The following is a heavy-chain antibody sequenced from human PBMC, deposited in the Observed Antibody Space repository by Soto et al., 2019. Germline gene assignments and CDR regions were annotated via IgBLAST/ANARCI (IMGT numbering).Heavy chain of an antibody. CDR2: INAHSGGT. Sequence: ASVKVSCKASGFSFTGYYIHWLRQAPGQGLEWMGWINAHSGGTEYAQKFQGRVTLTRDTSIATAYLTLTSPTSDDTALYYCAKDLTRQLAYWLDPWGQGTQVTVSS. CDR1: GFSFTGYY. D-gene: IGHD6-6*01. V-gene: IGHV1-2*02. CDR3: AKDLTRQLAYWLDP. J-gene: IGHJ5*02.